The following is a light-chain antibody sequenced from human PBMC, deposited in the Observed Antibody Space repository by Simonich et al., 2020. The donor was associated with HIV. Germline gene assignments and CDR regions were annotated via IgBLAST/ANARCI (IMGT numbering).Light chain of an antibody. J-gene: IGLJ7*01. CDR1: SSNIGAGYD. CDR2: GNS. CDR3: AAWDDSLSGAV. Sequence: QSVLTQPPSVSGAPGQRVTISCTGSSSNIGAGYDVHWYQQLPGTVPKLLIYGNSNRPSGVPDRFYASKSGTSASLAITGLLAEDEADYYCAAWDDSLSGAVFGGGTQLTVL. V-gene: IGLV1-40*01.